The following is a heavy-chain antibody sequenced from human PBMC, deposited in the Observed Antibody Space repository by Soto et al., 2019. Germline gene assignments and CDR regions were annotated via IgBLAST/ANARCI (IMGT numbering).Heavy chain of an antibody. CDR1: GGSFSGYY. CDR2: INHSGST. CDR3: ARARYWSGYYLNYYYGMDV. V-gene: IGHV4-34*01. D-gene: IGHD3-3*01. Sequence: SETLSLTCAVYGGSFSGYYWSWIRQPPGKGLEWIGEINHSGSTNYNPSLKSRVTISVDTSKNQFSLKLSSVTAADTAVYYCARARYWSGYYLNYYYGMDVWGQGTTVTVSS. J-gene: IGHJ6*02.